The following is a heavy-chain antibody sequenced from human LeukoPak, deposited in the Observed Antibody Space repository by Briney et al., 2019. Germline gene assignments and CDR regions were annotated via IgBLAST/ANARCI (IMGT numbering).Heavy chain of an antibody. V-gene: IGHV3-7*01. D-gene: IGHD2-15*01. CDR1: GFTISSYW. Sequence: GGSLRLSCAASGFTISSYWMSWVRQAPGKGLEWVANIKQDGSEKYYVDSVKGRFTISRDNAKNSLYLQMNSLRAEDTAVYYCARDAGYCSGGSCYSHLGWFDPWGQGTLVTVSS. J-gene: IGHJ5*02. CDR2: IKQDGSEK. CDR3: ARDAGYCSGGSCYSHLGWFDP.